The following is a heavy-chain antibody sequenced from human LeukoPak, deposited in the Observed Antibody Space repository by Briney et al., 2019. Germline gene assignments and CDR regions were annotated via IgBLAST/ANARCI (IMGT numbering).Heavy chain of an antibody. V-gene: IGHV3-7*03. CDR1: GLIFSGSW. D-gene: IGHD2-21*01. J-gene: IGHJ4*02. CDR3: ARDFAYKKFDY. CDR2: INPDGNKK. Sequence: GGSLRLSRAASGLIFSGSWMNWVRQAPGKGLEWVATINPDGNKKGVADSVRGRFTISRDDAENSLYLQMNSLRAEDTAVYYCARDFAYKKFDYWGQGTLVTVSS.